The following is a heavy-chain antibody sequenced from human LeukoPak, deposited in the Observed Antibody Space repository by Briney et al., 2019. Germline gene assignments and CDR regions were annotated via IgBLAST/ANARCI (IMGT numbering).Heavy chain of an antibody. Sequence: SETLSLTCTVSGDSISSGSYYWTWIRQPAGEGLEWIGHIYTSVTTKYNPSLQSRVTISLDTSKNQFSLDLNSITAADTAVYYCARDGYINDAFDIWGQGTMVIVSS. J-gene: IGHJ3*02. CDR1: GDSISSGSYY. D-gene: IGHD5-24*01. V-gene: IGHV4-61*09. CDR3: ARDGYINDAFDI. CDR2: IYTSVTT.